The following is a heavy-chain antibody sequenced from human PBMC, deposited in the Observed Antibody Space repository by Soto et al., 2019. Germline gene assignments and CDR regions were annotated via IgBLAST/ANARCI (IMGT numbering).Heavy chain of an antibody. CDR1: GLSITDSEMG. D-gene: IGHD6-19*01. CDR3: ARRHLAVAVSPWFDP. V-gene: IGHV2-26*01. Sequence: QVTLKESGPVLVKPTETLTLRCTVSGLSITDSEMGVSWIRQPPGQPLEWLAHIDSSGEKSYRTFLKSRIAISKDTSKSQLVLTMTNIDPADTATYYCARRHLAVAVSPWFDPWGQGIPVTVSS. CDR2: IDSSGEK. J-gene: IGHJ5*02.